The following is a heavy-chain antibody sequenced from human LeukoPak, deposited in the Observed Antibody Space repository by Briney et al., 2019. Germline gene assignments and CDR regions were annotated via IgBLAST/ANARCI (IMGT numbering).Heavy chain of an antibody. CDR3: ATTTGTTRLFQH. Sequence: KSSETLSLTCTVSGGSFTTYYWSWIRQPPGKRLEWIGHIHYSGSTNCNPSLKSRVTISLDTSKNQFSLKLSSVTAADTAIYYCATTTGTTRLFQHWGQGTLVTVSS. J-gene: IGHJ1*01. CDR2: IHYSGST. D-gene: IGHD4-11*01. V-gene: IGHV4-59*01. CDR1: GGSFTTYY.